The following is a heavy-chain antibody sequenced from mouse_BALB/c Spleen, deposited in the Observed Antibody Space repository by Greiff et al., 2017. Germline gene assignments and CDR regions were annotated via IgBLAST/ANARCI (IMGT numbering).Heavy chain of an antibody. V-gene: IGHV1-37*01. CDR1: GYSFTGYF. J-gene: IGHJ4*01. CDR2: INPYNGDT. D-gene: IGHD1-1*01. Sequence: EVQLKESGPELVKPGASVKISCKASGYSFTGYFMNWVKQSHGKSLEWIGRINPYNGDTFYNQKFKGKATLTVDKSSSTAHMELLSLTSEDSAVYYCGRDYGSSGNAMDYWGQGTSVTVSS. CDR3: GRDYGSSGNAMDY.